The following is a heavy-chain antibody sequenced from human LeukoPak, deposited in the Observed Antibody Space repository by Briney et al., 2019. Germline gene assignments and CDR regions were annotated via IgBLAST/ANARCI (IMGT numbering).Heavy chain of an antibody. CDR3: AREDSSSWINWFDP. V-gene: IGHV1-18*01. CDR1: GYTFTSYA. D-gene: IGHD6-13*01. CDR2: ISAYNGNT. J-gene: IGHJ5*02. Sequence: ASVKVSRKASGYTFTSYAISWVRQAPGQGLEWMGWISAYNGNTNYAQKLQGRVTMTTDTSTSTAYMELRSLRSDDTAVYYCAREDSSSWINWFDPWGQGTQVTVSS.